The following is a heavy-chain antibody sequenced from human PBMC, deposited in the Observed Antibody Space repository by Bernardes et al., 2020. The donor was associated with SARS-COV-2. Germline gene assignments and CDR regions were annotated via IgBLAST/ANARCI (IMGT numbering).Heavy chain of an antibody. D-gene: IGHD3-10*01. CDR1: GFTFDDYA. CDR2: ISWNSGSL. Sequence: GGSLRLSCAASGFTFDDYAMHWVRQAPGTGLEWVSGISWNSGSLGYADSVKGRFTISRDNAKNSLYLQMNSLRAEDTALYYCAKDAYGSGSYYFDYWGQGTLVTVSS. V-gene: IGHV3-9*01. J-gene: IGHJ4*02. CDR3: AKDAYGSGSYYFDY.